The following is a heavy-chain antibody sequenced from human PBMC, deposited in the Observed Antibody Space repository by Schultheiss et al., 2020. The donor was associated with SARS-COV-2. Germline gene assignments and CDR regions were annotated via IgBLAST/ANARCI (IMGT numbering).Heavy chain of an antibody. D-gene: IGHD2-2*01. Sequence: GGSLRLSCAASGFTFSSYWMHWVRQAAGKGLVWVGFIRSKAYGGTTEYAASVKGRFTISRDDSKSIAYLQMNSLKTEDTAVYYCTREVQLLYYYYYYYMDVWGKGTTVTVSS. J-gene: IGHJ6*03. V-gene: IGHV3-49*04. CDR1: GFTFSSYW. CDR3: TREVQLLYYYYYYYMDV. CDR2: IRSKAYGGTT.